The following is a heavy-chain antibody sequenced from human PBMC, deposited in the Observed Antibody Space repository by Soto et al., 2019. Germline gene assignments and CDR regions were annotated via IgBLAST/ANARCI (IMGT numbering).Heavy chain of an antibody. J-gene: IGHJ5*02. CDR3: ARASLRFLESPTTTNLFDP. V-gene: IGHV4-31*03. CDR2: IYYSGST. D-gene: IGHD3-3*01. CDR1: GCSLSSGGYY. Sequence: PSETLSLTCTVSGCSLSSGGYYWSWIRQHPGKGLEWIGYIYYSGSTYYNPSLKSRVTISVDTSKNQFSLKLSSVTAADTAVYYCARASLRFLESPTTTNLFDPWGQGTLVTVSS.